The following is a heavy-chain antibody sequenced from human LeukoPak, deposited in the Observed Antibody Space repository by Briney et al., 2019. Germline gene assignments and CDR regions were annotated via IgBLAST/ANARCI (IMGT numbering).Heavy chain of an antibody. CDR2: INHSGST. V-gene: IGHV4-34*01. D-gene: IGHD3-16*01. Sequence: SETLSLTCAVYGGSFSGYYWGWIRQPPGKGLEWIGEINHSGSTNYNPSLKSRVTISADTSKNQFSLNLRSVTAADTAVYYCARWGSADYGDYWAQGTLVTVSS. CDR3: ARWGSADYGDY. CDR1: GGSFSGYY. J-gene: IGHJ4*02.